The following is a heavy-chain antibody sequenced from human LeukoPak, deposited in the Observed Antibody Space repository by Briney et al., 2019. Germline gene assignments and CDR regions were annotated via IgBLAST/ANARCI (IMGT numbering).Heavy chain of an antibody. V-gene: IGHV1-18*01. CDR3: VRVWPPNAVDRGMTYSYFNALDV. CDR2: ISPYDGNT. Sequence: ASVKVSCKASNYTLASYGLSWVRQAPGQGLQWVGWISPYDGNTDYAQRFQARVTMTIDGATRTVYMDLKRLRLDDTAVYYCVRVWPPNAVDRGMTYSYFNALDVWGQGTTVIVSS. CDR1: NYTLASYG. D-gene: IGHD1-1*01. J-gene: IGHJ6*02.